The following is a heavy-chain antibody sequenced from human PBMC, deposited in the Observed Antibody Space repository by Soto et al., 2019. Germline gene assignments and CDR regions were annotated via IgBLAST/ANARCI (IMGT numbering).Heavy chain of an antibody. CDR3: ARIIGYSRNNDCSWTFDI. V-gene: IGHV5-51*01. CDR2: FYPGDSTS. Sequence: PXASLKISCKGCGYRFISYSVAWVRQKPGKGLEWMGTFYPGDSTSTYSPSFQGQVTISVDKSISTAYLHLSSLKASDTAMYYCARIIGYSRNNDCSWTFDIWGQGTTFTVSS. J-gene: IGHJ3*02. D-gene: IGHD5-18*01. CDR1: GYRFISYS.